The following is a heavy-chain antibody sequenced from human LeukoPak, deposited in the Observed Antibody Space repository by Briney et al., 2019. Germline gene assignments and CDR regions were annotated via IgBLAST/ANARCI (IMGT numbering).Heavy chain of an antibody. D-gene: IGHD6-19*01. CDR1: GFTFSSYA. CDR2: ISGSGGST. J-gene: IGHJ5*02. CDR3: AKFSVAPGIAVAGPFDP. V-gene: IGHV3-23*01. Sequence: GGSLRLSCAAYGFTFSSYAMSWVRQAPGKGLEWVSAISGSGGSTYYADSVKGRFSISRDNSKNTLYLQMNSLRAEDTAVYYCAKFSVAPGIAVAGPFDPWGQGTLVTVSS.